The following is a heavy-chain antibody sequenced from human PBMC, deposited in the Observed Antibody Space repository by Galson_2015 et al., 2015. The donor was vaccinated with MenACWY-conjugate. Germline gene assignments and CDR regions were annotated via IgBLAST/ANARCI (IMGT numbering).Heavy chain of an antibody. J-gene: IGHJ5*01. CDR3: AKDPSAVAATVDNNSSVF. D-gene: IGHD6-13*01. V-gene: IGHV3-64D*06. CDR2: ISGNGGST. Sequence: SLRLSCAASGFTFSSYAMHWVRQAPGKGLEYVSAISGNGGSTYYADSVKGRFTISRDNSKNTLYLQMSSLRAEDTAVYYCAKDPSAVAATVDNNSSVFSGPATLITVS. CDR1: GFTFSSYA.